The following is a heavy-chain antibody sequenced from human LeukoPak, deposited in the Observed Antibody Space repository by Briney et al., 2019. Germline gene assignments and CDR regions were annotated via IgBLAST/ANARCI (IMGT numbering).Heavy chain of an antibody. J-gene: IGHJ4*02. D-gene: IGHD4-17*01. Sequence: GGSLRLSCAVSGFTVSSYYMSWVRQAPGKGLEWVSVIYSGGSTYSADSVKGRFIISRDNSKNTLYLQMNSLRAEDTAVYYCARVDYGDYGFDYWGQGTLVTVSS. CDR1: GFTVSSYY. CDR2: IYSGGST. V-gene: IGHV3-66*01. CDR3: ARVDYGDYGFDY.